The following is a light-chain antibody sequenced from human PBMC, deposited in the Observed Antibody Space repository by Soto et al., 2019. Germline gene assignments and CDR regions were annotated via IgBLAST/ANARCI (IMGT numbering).Light chain of an antibody. CDR1: QSVTSSY. CDR2: GSS. J-gene: IGKJ5*01. Sequence: EIVLTQSPGTQSLSPGERATLSCRASQSVTSSYLAWYQQKPGQAPRRLIYGSSSRATGIPARFSGSGSWTDFTLTISRLEPEDFAVYYCQQYGSSPPITFGQGTRLESK. V-gene: IGKV3-20*01. CDR3: QQYGSSPPIT.